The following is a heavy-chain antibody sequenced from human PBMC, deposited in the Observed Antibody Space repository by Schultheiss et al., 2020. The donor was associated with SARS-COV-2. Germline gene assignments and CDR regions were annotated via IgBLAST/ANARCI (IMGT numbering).Heavy chain of an antibody. CDR2: ISHSGST. D-gene: IGHD2-2*02. Sequence: GSLRLSCAASGFAFSSYAMHWVRQVPGKGLEWIGEISHSGSTNYNPSLKSRVTISVDTSKNQFSLKLSSVTAAHTAVYYCARVPTIVPAAIRPWIQLSPPEGGMDVWGQGTTVTVSS. J-gene: IGHJ6*02. CDR1: GFAFSSYA. CDR3: ARVPTIVPAAIRPWIQLSPPEGGMDV. V-gene: IGHV4-34*01.